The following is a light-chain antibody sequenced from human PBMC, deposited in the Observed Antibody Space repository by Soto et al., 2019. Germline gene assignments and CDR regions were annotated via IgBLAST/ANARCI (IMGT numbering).Light chain of an antibody. V-gene: IGKV3-15*01. CDR2: DAS. CDR3: QQYNDWPPYT. CDR1: QSVSSK. J-gene: IGKJ2*01. Sequence: EIVMTQSPATVSVSPGERATLSCMASQSVSSKLAWYQQRPGQPPRLLIFDASARATGVPARFSGSGSGTEFILTISSLQSEDFAVYYCQQYNDWPPYTFGQGTKV.